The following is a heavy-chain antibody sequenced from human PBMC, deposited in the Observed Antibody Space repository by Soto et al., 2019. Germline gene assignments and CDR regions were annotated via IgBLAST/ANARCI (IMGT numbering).Heavy chain of an antibody. CDR2: VYSSGST. D-gene: IGHD1-1*01. CDR3: ARRVQVNWVVVQDNWLDP. J-gene: IGHJ5*02. CDR1: GGSISSHS. Sequence: QVKLQEAGPGLVKPSETLSLTCTVSGGSISSHSWNWIRQSPGRGLEWIGYVYSSGSTIYNPSLESRVTISVDTSKNQFSLKLTSLTAADTAIYYCARRVQVNWVVVQDNWLDPWGQGTLVTVSS. V-gene: IGHV4-59*08.